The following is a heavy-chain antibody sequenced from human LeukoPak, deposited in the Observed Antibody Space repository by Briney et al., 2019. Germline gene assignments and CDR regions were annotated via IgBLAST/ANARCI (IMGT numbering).Heavy chain of an antibody. Sequence: GSSVKVSCKASGGTFSSYAISWVRQAPGQGLEWMGGIIPIFGTANYAQKFQGRVTITTDESTSTAYMELSSLRSGDTAVYYCARAPEGATITEDYYFDYWGQGTLVTVSS. CDR2: IIPIFGTA. CDR3: ARAPEGATITEDYYFDY. CDR1: GGTFSSYA. D-gene: IGHD5-12*01. V-gene: IGHV1-69*05. J-gene: IGHJ4*02.